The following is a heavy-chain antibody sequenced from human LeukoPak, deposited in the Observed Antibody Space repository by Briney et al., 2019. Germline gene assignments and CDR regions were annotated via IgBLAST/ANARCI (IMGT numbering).Heavy chain of an antibody. CDR1: GFTFSDYY. J-gene: IGHJ3*02. D-gene: IGHD2-15*01. Sequence: GGSLRLSCAASGFTFSDYYMSWIRQAPGKGLEWVSYISSSGSIIYYADSVKGRFTISRDNAKNSLYLQMNSLRAEDTAVYYCARDCSGGSCLDDAFDIWGQGTMVTVSS. CDR3: ARDCSGGSCLDDAFDI. CDR2: ISSSGSII. V-gene: IGHV3-11*01.